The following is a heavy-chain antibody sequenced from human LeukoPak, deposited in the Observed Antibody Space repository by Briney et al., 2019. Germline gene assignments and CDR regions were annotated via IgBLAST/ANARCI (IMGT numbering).Heavy chain of an antibody. V-gene: IGHV3-23*01. D-gene: IGHD5-18*01. CDR1: GFTFSSYG. CDR3: AKGGERGYSYGYFDY. Sequence: PGGSLRLSCAASGFTFSSYGMSWVRQAPGKGLEWVSAISGSGGSTYYADSVKGRFTISRDNSKNTLYLQMNSLRAEDTAVYYCAKGGERGYSYGYFDYWGQGTLVTVSS. CDR2: ISGSGGST. J-gene: IGHJ4*02.